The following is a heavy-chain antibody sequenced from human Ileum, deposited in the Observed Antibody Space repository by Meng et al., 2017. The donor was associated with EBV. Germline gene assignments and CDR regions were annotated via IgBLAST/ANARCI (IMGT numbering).Heavy chain of an antibody. CDR3: THYNWGNHPDGVY. D-gene: IGHD3-16*01. CDR2: TYHSGST. CDR1: GGSISSSNW. J-gene: IGHJ4*02. Sequence: QVQLQESGPGLVKPSGTLSRTCAVSGGSISSSNWWSWVRQSPGKGLEWIGETYHSGSTNYNPSLKSRVTISVDKSKNEFSLKLNSVTAADTAVYYCTHYNWGNHPDGVYWGQGTLVTVSS. V-gene: IGHV4-4*02.